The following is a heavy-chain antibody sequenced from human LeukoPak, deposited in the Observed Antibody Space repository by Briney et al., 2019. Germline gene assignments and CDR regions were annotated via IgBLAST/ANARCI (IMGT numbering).Heavy chain of an antibody. CDR3: AKARKQWLVD. Sequence: GRSLRLSCAASGFTFDDYAMHWVRQAPGKGLEWVSGISWNSGSIGYADSVKGRFTISRDNAKNSLYLQMNSLRAEDTALYYCAKARKQWLVDWGQGTQVTVSS. V-gene: IGHV3-9*01. D-gene: IGHD6-19*01. CDR2: ISWNSGSI. J-gene: IGHJ4*02. CDR1: GFTFDDYA.